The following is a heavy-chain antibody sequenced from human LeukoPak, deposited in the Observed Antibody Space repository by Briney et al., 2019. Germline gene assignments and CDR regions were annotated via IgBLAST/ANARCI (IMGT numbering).Heavy chain of an antibody. CDR2: ISSSGSTI. CDR3: AELDITMIGGV. CDR1: GFTFSSYE. D-gene: IGHD3-10*02. J-gene: IGHJ6*04. V-gene: IGHV3-48*03. Sequence: GGSLRLSCAASGFTFSSYEMNWVRQAPGKGLEWVSYISSSGSTIYYADSVKGRFTISRDNAKNSLYLQMNSLRAEDTAVYYCAELDITMIGGVWGKGTTVTISS.